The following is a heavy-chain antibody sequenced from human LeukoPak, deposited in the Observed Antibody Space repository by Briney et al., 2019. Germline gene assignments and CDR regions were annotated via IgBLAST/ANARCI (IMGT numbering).Heavy chain of an antibody. D-gene: IGHD4-23*01. J-gene: IGHJ3*02. CDR3: ARDGNFDI. CDR1: GYTFTDYY. V-gene: IGHV1-2*02. Sequence: ASVKVSCKASGYTFTDYYIHWVRQAPGQGLEWVGWINPDSGDTNSAQKFQGRVTMTRDTSISTVYMEVTGLRSDDTAVYYCARDGNFDIWGQGKMVTISS. CDR2: INPDSGDT.